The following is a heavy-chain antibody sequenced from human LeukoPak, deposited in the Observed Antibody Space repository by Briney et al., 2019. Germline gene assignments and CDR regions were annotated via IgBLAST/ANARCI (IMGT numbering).Heavy chain of an antibody. V-gene: IGHV4-34*01. CDR2: INHSGST. CDR1: GGSFSGYY. J-gene: IGHJ6*03. D-gene: IGHD3-10*01. CDR3: ARHVRGVLLWFGEFYYMDV. Sequence: SETLSLTCAVYGGSFSGYYWSWIRQPPGKGLEWIGEINHSGSTNYNPSLKSRVTISVDTSKNQFSLKLSSVTAADTAVYYCARHVRGVLLWFGEFYYMDVWGKGTTVTISS.